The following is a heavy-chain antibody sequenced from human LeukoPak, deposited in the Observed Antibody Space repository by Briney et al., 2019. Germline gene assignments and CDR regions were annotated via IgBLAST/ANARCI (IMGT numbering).Heavy chain of an antibody. CDR2: IYYSGST. CDR1: GGSISSSSYY. Sequence: SETLSLTCTVSGGSISSSSYYWGWIRQPPGKGLEWIGSIYYSGSTYYNPSLKSRVTISVDTSKNQFSLKLSSVTAADTAVYYCARDLIVGSGGQGTLVTVSS. D-gene: IGHD2-15*01. J-gene: IGHJ4*02. CDR3: ARDLIVGS. V-gene: IGHV4-39*07.